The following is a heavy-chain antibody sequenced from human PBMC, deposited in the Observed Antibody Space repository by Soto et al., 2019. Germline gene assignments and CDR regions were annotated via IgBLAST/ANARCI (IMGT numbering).Heavy chain of an antibody. V-gene: IGHV1-3*01. CDR3: ARVPPWGDSGSFYIQHYDS. D-gene: IGHD3-10*01. CDR2: INVGSGNT. J-gene: IGHJ4*02. CDR1: GNSFVTYA. Sequence: APVKVSCKSSGNSFVTYAIHWVRQAPGQRLQWMGWINVGSGNTKYAQDFQGRVTFTRDTAATTTFMELSSLRSEDAAVYYCARVPPWGDSGSFYIQHYDSWGQGTLVTVSS.